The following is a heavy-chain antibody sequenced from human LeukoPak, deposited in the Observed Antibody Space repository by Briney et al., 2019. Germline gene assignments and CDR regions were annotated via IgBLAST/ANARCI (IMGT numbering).Heavy chain of an antibody. Sequence: GGSLRLSCAASGFTFSHYGMHWVRQAPGKGLEWVAVIWSDGTNQYYADSVKGRFTISRDDSQKRVYLEMNSLRTEDTAMYYCARDAQRGFDYSNSLRYWGQGTLVTVSS. CDR1: GFTFSHYG. D-gene: IGHD4-11*01. CDR2: IWSDGTNQ. CDR3: ARDAQRGFDYSNSLRY. J-gene: IGHJ4*02. V-gene: IGHV3-33*01.